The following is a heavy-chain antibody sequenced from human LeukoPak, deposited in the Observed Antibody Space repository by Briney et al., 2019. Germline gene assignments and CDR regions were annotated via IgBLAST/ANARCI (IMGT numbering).Heavy chain of an antibody. CDR2: ISESGIST. V-gene: IGHV3-23*01. CDR1: GFTFSNHA. CDR3: AKDSETMVRIVKY. D-gene: IGHD3-10*01. J-gene: IGHJ4*02. Sequence: GGSLRLSCAASGFTFSNHAMSWVRQAPGKGLEWVSAISESGISTYYADSVKGRFTISRDNSKNTLYLQMNSLRAEDTAVYYCAKDSETMVRIVKYWGQGTLVTVSS.